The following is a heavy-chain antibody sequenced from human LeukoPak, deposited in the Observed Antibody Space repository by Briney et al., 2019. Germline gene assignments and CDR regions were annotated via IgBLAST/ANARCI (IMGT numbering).Heavy chain of an antibody. CDR1: DGSISSYY. J-gene: IGHJ4*02. Sequence: PSETLSLTCTVSDGSISSYYWSWIRQPAGKGLEWIGRIFSTGSTNYNPSLKSRVTMSVDTSKNQFSLKLSSVTAADTAVYYRARVSTDGRYDYWGQGTLVTVSS. V-gene: IGHV4-4*07. D-gene: IGHD3-9*01. CDR3: ARVSTDGRYDY. CDR2: IFSTGST.